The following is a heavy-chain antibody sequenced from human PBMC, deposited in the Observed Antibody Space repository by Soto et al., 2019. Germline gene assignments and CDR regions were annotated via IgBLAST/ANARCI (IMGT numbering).Heavy chain of an antibody. D-gene: IGHD2-2*01. J-gene: IGHJ6*03. CDR2: IYFGGST. Sequence: ETLSLTCTVSGGSISSYYWSWIRQPPGKGLEWIGYIYFGGSTNYNPSLKSRVTISVDTSKNQLSLKLTSVTAADTAMYYCARSPGYCSGTTCYHKPYYYYYYMDVWGKGTPVTVSS. CDR3: ARSPGYCSGTTCYHKPYYYYYYMDV. CDR1: GGSISSYY. V-gene: IGHV4-59*08.